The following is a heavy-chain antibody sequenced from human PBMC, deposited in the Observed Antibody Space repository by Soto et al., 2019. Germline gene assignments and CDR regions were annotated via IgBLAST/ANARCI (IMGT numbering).Heavy chain of an antibody. CDR3: AREACSGGNCFYFGPDY. D-gene: IGHD2-15*01. J-gene: IGHJ4*02. CDR1: GITFGSYW. CDR2: IKSDGSST. Sequence: GGSLRLSCAASGITFGSYWMHWVRQAPGKGLVWVSRIKSDGSSTSYADSVKGRFTISRDNAKNTLYLQMNSLRAEDTAVYYCAREACSGGNCFYFGPDYWGQGTLVTVPS. V-gene: IGHV3-74*01.